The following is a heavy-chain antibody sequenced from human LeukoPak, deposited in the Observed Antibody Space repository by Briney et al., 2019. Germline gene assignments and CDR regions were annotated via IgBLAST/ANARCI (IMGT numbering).Heavy chain of an antibody. CDR1: GGSFSGYY. D-gene: IGHD3-22*01. CDR3: ARGRKSSGYSS. J-gene: IGHJ4*02. V-gene: IGHV4-34*01. Sequence: SETLSLTCAVYGGSFSGYYWSWIRQPPGKGLEWIGEINHSGSTNYNPSLESRVTISVDTSKNQFSLKLSSVTAADTAVYYCARGRKSSGYSSWGQGTLVTVSS. CDR2: INHSGST.